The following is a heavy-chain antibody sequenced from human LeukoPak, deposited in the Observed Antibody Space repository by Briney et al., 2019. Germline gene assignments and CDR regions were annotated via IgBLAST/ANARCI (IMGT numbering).Heavy chain of an antibody. V-gene: IGHV4-39*01. Sequence: SETLSLTCTVSGGSISSSSYYWGWIRQPPGTGLEWIGSIYYSGSTYYNPSLKSRVTISVDTSKNQFSLKLSSVTAADTAVYYCARLVGATFNFDYWGQGTLVTVSS. CDR1: GGSISSSSYY. J-gene: IGHJ4*02. CDR2: IYYSGST. D-gene: IGHD1-26*01. CDR3: ARLVGATFNFDY.